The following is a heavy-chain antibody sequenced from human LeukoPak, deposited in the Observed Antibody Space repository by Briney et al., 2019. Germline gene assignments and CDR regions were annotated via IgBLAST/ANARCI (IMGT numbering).Heavy chain of an antibody. CDR1: GFTFSSYS. CDR2: ISSSSSTI. Sequence: PGGSLRLSCAASGFTFSSYSMNGVRQAPGKGLEWVSYISSSSSTIYYADSVKGRFTISRDNAKNSLYLQMNSLRDEDTAVYYCARTFYYDSSTYPNWFDPWGQGTLVTVSS. J-gene: IGHJ5*02. D-gene: IGHD3-22*01. V-gene: IGHV3-48*02. CDR3: ARTFYYDSSTYPNWFDP.